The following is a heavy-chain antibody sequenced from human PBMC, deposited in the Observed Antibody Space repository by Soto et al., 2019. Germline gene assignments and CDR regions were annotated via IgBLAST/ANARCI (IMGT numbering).Heavy chain of an antibody. V-gene: IGHV1-69*02. CDR3: ARGPRYSGYDNPWSAYAFDI. CDR1: GGTFSSYT. J-gene: IGHJ3*02. Sequence: ASVKVSCKASGGTFSSYTISWVRQAPGQGLEWMGRIIPILGIANYAQKFQGRVTITADKSTSTAYMELSSLRSEDTAVYYCARGPRYSGYDNPWSAYAFDIWGQGTMVTVSS. D-gene: IGHD5-12*01. CDR2: IIPILGIA.